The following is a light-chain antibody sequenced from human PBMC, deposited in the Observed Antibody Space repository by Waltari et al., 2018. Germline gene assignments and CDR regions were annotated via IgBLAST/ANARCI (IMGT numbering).Light chain of an antibody. CDR1: RSNIVAVYD. CDR2: GNI. CDR3: QSYDSSLSGYI. V-gene: IGLV1-40*01. J-gene: IGLJ1*01. Sequence: QSVLTNTPSVSGAPGQTFTTSCIGGRSNIVAVYDLHLYQQFPGTAPKLLIYGNINRPSGVPDRFSGSKSGTSASLAITGLQAEDEADYYCQSYDSSLSGYIFGPVTTVTVL.